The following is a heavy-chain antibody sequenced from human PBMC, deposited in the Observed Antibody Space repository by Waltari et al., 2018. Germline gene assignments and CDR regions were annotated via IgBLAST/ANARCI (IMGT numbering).Heavy chain of an antibody. CDR3: ARRRGGYYYGSGSYYNFDY. D-gene: IGHD3-10*01. Sequence: QVQLQQWGAGLLKPSETLSLTCAVYGGSFSGYYWRWIRQPPAQGLEWIGEINHSGSTNYNPSLKSRVTISVDTSKNQFSLKLSSVTAADTAVYYCARRRGGYYYGSGSYYNFDYWGQGTLVTVSS. CDR2: INHSGST. J-gene: IGHJ4*02. CDR1: GGSFSGYY. V-gene: IGHV4-34*01.